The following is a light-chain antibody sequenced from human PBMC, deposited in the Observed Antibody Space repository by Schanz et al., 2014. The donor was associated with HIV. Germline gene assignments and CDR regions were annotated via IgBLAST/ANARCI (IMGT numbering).Light chain of an antibody. J-gene: IGKJ3*01. CDR3: QNYNTALFT. CDR2: EAS. CDR1: QSISEW. V-gene: IGKV1-5*03. Sequence: DIQMTQSPSTLSASVGDRITITCRASQSISEWLAWYQQKPGQAPNLLISEASTLESGVPSRFSGTGSGTEFTLTISSLQPEDVGTFYCQNYNTALFTFGPGTTVDLK.